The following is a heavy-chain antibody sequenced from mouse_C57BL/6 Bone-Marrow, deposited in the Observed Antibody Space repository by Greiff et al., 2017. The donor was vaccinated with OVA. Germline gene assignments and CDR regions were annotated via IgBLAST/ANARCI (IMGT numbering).Heavy chain of an antibody. V-gene: IGHV1-82*01. J-gene: IGHJ3*01. D-gene: IGHD2-2*01. CDR3: ARGGGYAWFAY. CDR1: GYAFSSSW. CDR2: IYPGDGDT. Sequence: QVQLKESGPELVKPGASVKISCKASGYAFSSSWMNWVKQRPGQGLEWIGRIYPGDGDTNYNGKFKGKATLTADNSSSTAYMQLSSLTSEDSAVYVSARGGGYAWFAYWGQGTLVTVSA.